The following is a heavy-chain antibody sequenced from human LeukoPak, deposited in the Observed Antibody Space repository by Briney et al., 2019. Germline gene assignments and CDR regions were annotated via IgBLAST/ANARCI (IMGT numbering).Heavy chain of an antibody. J-gene: IGHJ3*02. CDR1: GGSFGGYY. CDR3: ARGRAQIQLWFVGRKGSGAFDI. D-gene: IGHD5-18*01. CDR2: INHSGST. Sequence: SETLSLTCAVYGGSFGGYYWSWIRQPPGKGLEWIGEINHSGSTNYNPSLKSRVTISVDTSKNQFSLKLSSVTAADTAVYYCARGRAQIQLWFVGRKGSGAFDIWGQGTMVTVSS. V-gene: IGHV4-34*01.